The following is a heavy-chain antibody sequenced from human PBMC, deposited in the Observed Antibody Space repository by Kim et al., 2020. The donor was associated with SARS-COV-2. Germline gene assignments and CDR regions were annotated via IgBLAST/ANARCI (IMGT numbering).Heavy chain of an antibody. V-gene: IGHV1-46*01. CDR3: ASTRGIAAAGTGSWDIDYYYYYGMDV. J-gene: IGHJ6*02. D-gene: IGHD6-13*01. CDR1: GYTFTIYY. Sequence: ASVKVSCKASGYTFTIYYMHWVRQAPGQGLEWMGIINPSGGSTSYAQKFQGRVTMTRDTSTSTVYMELSSLRSEDTAVYYCASTRGIAAAGTGSWDIDYYYYYGMDVWGQGTTVTVSS. CDR2: INPSGGST.